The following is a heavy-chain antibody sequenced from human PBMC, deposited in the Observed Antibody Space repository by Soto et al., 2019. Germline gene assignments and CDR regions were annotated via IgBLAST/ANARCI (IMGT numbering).Heavy chain of an antibody. V-gene: IGHV1-18*01. CDR1: GFTFSNYG. Sequence: ASVKVSCKASGFTFSNYGLNWVRQAPGQGLEWVGWVSANNGHTNYAQNLQGRVSMTTDTSTSTAYMELRGLTFDDTAVYYCARDIESVTAKHFFYYYAMDVWGQGTTVTVSS. CDR2: VSANNGHT. J-gene: IGHJ6*02. D-gene: IGHD2-8*01. CDR3: ARDIESVTAKHFFYYYAMDV.